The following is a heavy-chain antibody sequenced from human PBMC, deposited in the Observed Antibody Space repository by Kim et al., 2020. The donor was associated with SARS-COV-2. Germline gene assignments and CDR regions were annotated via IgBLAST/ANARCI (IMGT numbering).Heavy chain of an antibody. CDR3: ARAGGAAAGTWANNWFDP. Sequence: SETLSLTCTVSGGSISSSSYYWGWIRQPPGKGLEWIGSIYYSGSTYYNPSLKSRVTISVDTSKNQFSLKLSSVTAADTAVYYCARAGGAAAGTWANNWFDPWGQGTLVTVSS. CDR1: GGSISSSSYY. D-gene: IGHD6-13*01. CDR2: IYYSGST. J-gene: IGHJ5*02. V-gene: IGHV4-39*07.